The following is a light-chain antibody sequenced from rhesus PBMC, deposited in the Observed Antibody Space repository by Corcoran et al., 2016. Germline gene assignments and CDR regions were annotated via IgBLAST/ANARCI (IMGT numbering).Light chain of an antibody. J-gene: IGKJ4*01. CDR1: QSVNSS. V-gene: IGKV3-24*03. Sequence: EIVMTQSPATLSLSPGERATLSCRASQSVNSSLAWYHQKPGQAPKLLIYGASSTATGIPDRVSGTGSGTEFTLTISSLEPEDVGIYYCQQDYSWPLTFGGGTKVDLK. CDR2: GAS. CDR3: QQDYSWPLT.